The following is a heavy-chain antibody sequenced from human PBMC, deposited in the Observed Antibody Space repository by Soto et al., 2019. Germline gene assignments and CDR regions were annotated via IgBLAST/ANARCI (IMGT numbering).Heavy chain of an antibody. CDR2: IYYSGST. V-gene: IGHV4-59*01. J-gene: IGHJ6*04. Sequence: PSETLSLTCTVSGGSISSYYWSWIRQPPGKGLEWIGYIYYSGSTNYNPSLKSRVAISVDTSKNQFSLKLSSVTAADTAVYYCARERAAAGTAPYYYYYYGMDVWGKGTTVTVSS. CDR1: GGSISSYY. CDR3: ARERAAAGTAPYYYYYYGMDV. D-gene: IGHD6-13*01.